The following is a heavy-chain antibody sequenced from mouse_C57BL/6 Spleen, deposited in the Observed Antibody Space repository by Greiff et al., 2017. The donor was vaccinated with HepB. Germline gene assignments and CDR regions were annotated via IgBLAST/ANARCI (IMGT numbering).Heavy chain of an antibody. Sequence: VQLQQSGPELVKPGASVKLSCKASGYTFTSYDINWVKQRPGQGLEWIGWIYPRDGSTKYNEKFKGKATLTVDTSSSTAYMELHSLTSEDSAVYFCARNYGSSYVYWYFDVWGTGTTVTVSS. CDR1: GYTFTSYD. CDR3: ARNYGSSYVYWYFDV. CDR2: IYPRDGST. D-gene: IGHD1-1*01. J-gene: IGHJ1*03. V-gene: IGHV1-85*01.